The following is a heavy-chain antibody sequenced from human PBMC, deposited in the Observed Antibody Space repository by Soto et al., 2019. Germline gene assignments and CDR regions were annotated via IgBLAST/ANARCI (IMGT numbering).Heavy chain of an antibody. D-gene: IGHD3-22*01. V-gene: IGHV3-23*01. CDR3: AKDQEAAMIVVVITTYFDY. J-gene: IGHJ4*02. CDR2: ISGSGGST. Sequence: GGSLRLSGAASVFTFSSDAMSWVRQGPGKGLEWVSAISGSGGSTYYADSVRGRFTISRDNSKNTLYLQMNSLRAEDTAVYYCAKDQEAAMIVVVITTYFDYWGQGTLVTVSS. CDR1: VFTFSSDA.